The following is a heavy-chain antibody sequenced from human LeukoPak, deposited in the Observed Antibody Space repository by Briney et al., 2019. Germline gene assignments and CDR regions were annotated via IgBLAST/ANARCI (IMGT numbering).Heavy chain of an antibody. V-gene: IGHV3-7*01. Sequence: GGSLRLSCAASGFTFSSYWMSWVRQAPGKGLEWVANIKQDGSEKYYVDSAKGRFTISRDNAKNSLYLQMNSLRAEDTAVYYCAREGGGDSNYVGFGEYYYYYYMDVWGKGTTVTVSS. CDR1: GFTFSSYW. J-gene: IGHJ6*03. D-gene: IGHD4-11*01. CDR3: AREGGGDSNYVGFGEYYYYYYMDV. CDR2: IKQDGSEK.